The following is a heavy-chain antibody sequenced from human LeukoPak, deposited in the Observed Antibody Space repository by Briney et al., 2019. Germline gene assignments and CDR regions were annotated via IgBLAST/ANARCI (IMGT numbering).Heavy chain of an antibody. D-gene: IGHD3-16*02. CDR3: GYTNNFYH. CDR2: IKHDGSEE. CDR1: GLSISGQW. Sequence: GGSLRLSCVASGLSISGQWMNWVRQAPGQGLEWVANIKHDGSEEYYVDSVKGRFTISRDDGRNSESLQMNSVRAEDTAVYYCGYTNNFYHWGQGTLVVVSS. J-gene: IGHJ4*02. V-gene: IGHV3-7*01.